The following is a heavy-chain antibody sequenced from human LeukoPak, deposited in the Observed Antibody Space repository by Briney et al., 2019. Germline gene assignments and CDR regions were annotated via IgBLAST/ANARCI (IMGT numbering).Heavy chain of an antibody. V-gene: IGHV1-46*01. CDR2: INPSGGST. D-gene: IGHD5-24*01. CDR3: ARDEAEMGQDY. J-gene: IGHJ4*02. Sequence: ASVKVSCTASGYTFTSYYMHWVRQAPGQGLEWMGIINPSGGSTSYAQKFQGRVTMTRDTSTSTVYMELSSLRSEDTAVYYCARDEAEMGQDYWGQGTLVTVSS. CDR1: GYTFTSYY.